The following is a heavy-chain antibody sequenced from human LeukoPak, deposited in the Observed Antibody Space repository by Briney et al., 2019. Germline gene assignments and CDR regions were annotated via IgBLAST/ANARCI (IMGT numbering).Heavy chain of an antibody. CDR2: ISGSGGST. J-gene: IGHJ3*02. V-gene: IGHV3-23*01. CDR1: GFTFSSYA. CDR3: AKGRSYYDFWSGLDAFDI. Sequence: PGGSLRLSCAASGFTFSSYAMSWVRQAPGKGLEWVSAISGSGGSTYYADSVKGRFTISRDNSKNTLYLQMNSLRAEDTAVYYCAKGRSYYDFWSGLDAFDIWGQGTMVTVSS. D-gene: IGHD3-3*01.